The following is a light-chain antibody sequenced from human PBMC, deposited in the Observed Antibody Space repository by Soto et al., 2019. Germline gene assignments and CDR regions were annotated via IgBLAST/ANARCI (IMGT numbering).Light chain of an antibody. CDR2: EVR. CDR3: SSFTSSNTWV. J-gene: IGLJ3*02. CDR1: SSDVGGYNS. V-gene: IGLV2-14*01. Sequence: QSVLTQPASVSGSPGQSITISCTGTSSDVGGYNSVCWHQQHPGKAPKLMIYEVRNRPSGVSDRFSASKSGNTASLTISGLQADYEADYYCSSFTSSNTWVFGGGTKLTVL.